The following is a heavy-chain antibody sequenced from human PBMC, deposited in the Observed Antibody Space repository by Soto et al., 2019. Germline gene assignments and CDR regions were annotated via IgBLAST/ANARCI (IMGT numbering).Heavy chain of an antibody. Sequence: PGGSLRLSCASSGFPFSSTALRWVPQAPGKGLAWVSALSGSGGSTYYADSVTGRFTISGDISQKTLHLEVNCLKTDEQAVSHCAKDTGSRGYNYWGQGTLVTAS. V-gene: IGHV3-23*01. D-gene: IGHD3-22*01. CDR3: AKDTGSRGYNY. J-gene: IGHJ4*02. CDR2: LSGSGGST. CDR1: GFPFSSTA.